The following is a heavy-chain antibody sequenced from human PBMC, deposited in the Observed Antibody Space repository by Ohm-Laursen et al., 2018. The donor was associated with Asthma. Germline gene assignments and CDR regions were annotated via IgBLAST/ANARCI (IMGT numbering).Heavy chain of an antibody. D-gene: IGHD3-10*01. J-gene: IGHJ4*02. CDR3: ARDGRVRGSFDY. Sequence: SETLSLTCTVSGGSISSGHYYWTWIRQRPGTGLEWIGNIHYSGTTIYTPSLESRLTISLDTSKNQFSLYLSSVTAADTALYFFARDGRVRGSFDYWGQGNLVTVSS. CDR1: GGSISSGHYY. CDR2: IHYSGTT. V-gene: IGHV4-31*02.